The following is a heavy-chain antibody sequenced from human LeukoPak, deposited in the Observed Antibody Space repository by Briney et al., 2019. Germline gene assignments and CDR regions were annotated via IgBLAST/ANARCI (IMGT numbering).Heavy chain of an antibody. CDR3: ARGPQLLWFGEFRAEYFQH. Sequence: GGSLRLSCAASGFTFSSYAMHWVRQAPGKGLEWVAVISYDGSNKYYADSVKGRFTISRDNSKNTLYLQMNSLRAEDTAVYYCARGPQLLWFGEFRAEYFQHWGQGTLVTVSS. CDR2: ISYDGSNK. J-gene: IGHJ1*01. CDR1: GFTFSSYA. D-gene: IGHD3-10*01. V-gene: IGHV3-30*04.